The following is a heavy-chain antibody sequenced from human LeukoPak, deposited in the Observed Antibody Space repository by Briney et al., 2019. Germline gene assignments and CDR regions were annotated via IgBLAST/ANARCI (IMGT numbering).Heavy chain of an antibody. CDR3: ARDLGCSSTSCYGGTFDY. D-gene: IGHD2-2*01. J-gene: IGHJ4*02. Sequence: PSETLSLTCTVSGGSISSSSYYWGWIRQPPGKGLEWIGSIYYSGSTYYNPSLKSRVTISVDTSKNQFSLKLSSVTAADTAVYYCARDLGCSSTSCYGGTFDYWGQGTLVTVSS. CDR1: GGSISSSSYY. CDR2: IYYSGST. V-gene: IGHV4-39*07.